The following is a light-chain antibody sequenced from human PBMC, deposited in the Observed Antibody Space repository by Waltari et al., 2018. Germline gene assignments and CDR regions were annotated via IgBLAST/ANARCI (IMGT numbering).Light chain of an antibody. Sequence: QSVLTQPPSASGTPGQRVTISCSGSSSSIGSKTVNWYQQLPGMAPKLLIYSNNQRPPGVPARFSGSKSGTSASLAISGLQSEDEAEYYCAAWDDSLKGVFGGGTKLTVL. CDR3: AAWDDSLKGV. CDR2: SNN. CDR1: SSSIGSKT. V-gene: IGLV1-44*01. J-gene: IGLJ2*01.